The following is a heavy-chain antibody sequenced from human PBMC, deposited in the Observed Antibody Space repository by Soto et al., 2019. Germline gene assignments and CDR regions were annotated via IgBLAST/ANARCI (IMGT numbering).Heavy chain of an antibody. CDR1: GFTFSSYA. Sequence: GGSLRLSCAASGFTFSSYAMHWVRQAPGKGLEWVAVISYDGSNKYYADSVKGRFTISRDNSKNTLYLQMNSLRAEDTAVYYCARDLVVTATLLPHYYYYYYGMDVWGQGTTVTVSS. CDR3: ARDLVVTATLLPHYYYYYYGMDV. J-gene: IGHJ6*02. V-gene: IGHV3-30-3*01. CDR2: ISYDGSNK. D-gene: IGHD2-21*02.